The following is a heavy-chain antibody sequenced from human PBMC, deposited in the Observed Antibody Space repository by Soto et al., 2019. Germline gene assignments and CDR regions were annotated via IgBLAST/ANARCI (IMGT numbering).Heavy chain of an antibody. J-gene: IGHJ4*02. Sequence: SSETLSLTCTVSGGSISSYYWSWIRQPPGKGLEWIGYIYYSGSTNYNPSLKSRVTISVDTSKNQFSLKLSSVTAADTAVYYCARAGRLRDHDYWGQGTLVTVSS. D-gene: IGHD4-17*01. CDR2: IYYSGST. CDR1: GGSISSYY. V-gene: IGHV4-59*01. CDR3: ARAGRLRDHDY.